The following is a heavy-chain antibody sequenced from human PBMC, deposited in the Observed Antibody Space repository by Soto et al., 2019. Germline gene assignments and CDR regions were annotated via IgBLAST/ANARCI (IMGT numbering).Heavy chain of an antibody. CDR1: GYTFTTYA. CDR2: LRTYGGHT. Sequence: ASVKVSCKASGYTFTTYAISWVRQAPGQGLEWMGWLRTYGGHTDYAQNLQGRVTMTTDTSTNTAYMELRSLRSDDTAVYYCARDRLHTSSSITFDYWGQGTLVTVSS. J-gene: IGHJ4*02. V-gene: IGHV1-18*01. D-gene: IGHD6-6*01. CDR3: ARDRLHTSSSITFDY.